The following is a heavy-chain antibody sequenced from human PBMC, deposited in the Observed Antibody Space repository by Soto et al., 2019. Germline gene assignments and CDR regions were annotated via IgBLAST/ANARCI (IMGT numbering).Heavy chain of an antibody. CDR3: ARVPEAKAPKFWFDP. CDR1: GGSISSGGYY. CDR2: IYYSGST. J-gene: IGHJ5*02. V-gene: IGHV4-31*03. Sequence: QVQLQESGPGLVKPSQTLSLTCTVSGGSISSGGYYWSWIRQHPGKGLEWIGYIYYSGSTYSNPSLKSRVTISVDTAKNQFTLKLSSVTAADTTVYYCARVPEAKAPKFWFDPWGQGTLVTVSS. D-gene: IGHD5-12*01.